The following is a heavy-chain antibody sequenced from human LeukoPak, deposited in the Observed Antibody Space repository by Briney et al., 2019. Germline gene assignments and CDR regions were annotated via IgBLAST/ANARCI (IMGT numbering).Heavy chain of an antibody. CDR3: ARQNYYATSGYFDF. Sequence: GGSLRLSCAASGFSFSDYYMSWIRQAPGKGLERVSYISSSSAYTNYADSVKGRFTISRDNAKKSLYLQMNSLRAEDTAVYYCARQNYYATSGYFDFWGQGTLVTVSS. CDR2: ISSSSAYT. J-gene: IGHJ5*01. D-gene: IGHD3-22*01. CDR1: GFSFSDYY. V-gene: IGHV3-11*03.